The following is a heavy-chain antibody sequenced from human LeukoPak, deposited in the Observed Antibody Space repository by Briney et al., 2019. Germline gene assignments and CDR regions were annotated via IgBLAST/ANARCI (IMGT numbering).Heavy chain of an antibody. CDR2: VYRSGSA. V-gene: IGHV4-4*09. CDR1: GCSISNYY. J-gene: IGHJ4*02. D-gene: IGHD6-6*01. Sequence: PSDTVSVTCTLSGCSISNYYWSWIRQPPGEGLEWIGYVYRSGSANRNPSLRSRVAISVDTSKNQFSLKLSSVAAADTAVYYCARLSISSSSLYFDYWGLGTLVTVSS. CDR3: ARLSISSSSLYFDY.